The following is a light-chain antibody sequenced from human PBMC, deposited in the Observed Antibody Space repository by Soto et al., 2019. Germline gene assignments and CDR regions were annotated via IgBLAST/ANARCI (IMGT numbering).Light chain of an antibody. J-gene: IGLJ1*01. CDR1: SGSIASNY. V-gene: IGLV6-57*03. CDR2: EDN. Sequence: NLMLTQPHSVSESPGKTVTISCTHSSGSIASNYVQWYQQRPGSAPTTVIYEDNQRPSGVPDRFSGSIDSSSNSASLTISGLKTEDEADYYCQSYDSSNHYVFGTGTKVTVL. CDR3: QSYDSSNHYV.